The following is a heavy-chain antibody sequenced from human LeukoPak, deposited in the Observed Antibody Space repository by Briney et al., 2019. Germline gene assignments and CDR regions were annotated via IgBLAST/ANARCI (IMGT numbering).Heavy chain of an antibody. CDR3: ARGLIDNCSSTSCYVFHFDY. V-gene: IGHV1-69*01. Sequence: SVKVSCKASGGTFSSYAISWVRQAPGQGLEWMGGIIPIFGTANYAQKFQGRVTITADESTSTAYMELSSLRSEDTAVYYCARGLIDNCSSTSCYVFHFDYWGQGTLVTVSS. J-gene: IGHJ4*02. CDR1: GGTFSSYA. D-gene: IGHD2-2*01. CDR2: IIPIFGTA.